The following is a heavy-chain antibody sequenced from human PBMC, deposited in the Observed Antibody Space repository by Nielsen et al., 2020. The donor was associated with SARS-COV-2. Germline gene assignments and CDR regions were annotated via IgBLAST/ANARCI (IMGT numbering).Heavy chain of an antibody. CDR2: IKQDGSEK. V-gene: IGHV3-7*03. D-gene: IGHD6-19*01. CDR1: GFTFSSYW. Sequence: GESLKISCAASGFTFSSYWMSWVRQAPGKGLEWVANIKQDGSEKYYVDSVKGRFTISRDNAKNSLYLQMNSLRAEDTAVYYCARAVAEWDYWGQGTLVTVSS. J-gene: IGHJ4*02. CDR3: ARAVAEWDY.